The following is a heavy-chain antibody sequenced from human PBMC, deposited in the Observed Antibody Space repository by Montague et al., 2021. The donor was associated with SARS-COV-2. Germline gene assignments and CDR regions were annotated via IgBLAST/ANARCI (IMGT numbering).Heavy chain of an antibody. CDR3: AKRTIAVSGSPRIDS. V-gene: IGHV3-23*01. CDR2: ISSGGDMI. Sequence: SLRLSCAASGFTFSSYGMYWVRQTPGKGLEWVPSISSGGDMIYYADSVKGRFTISRDNSKNTLYLQMNTLRAEDTAVYFCAKRTIAVSGSPRIDSWGQGTLVTVSS. D-gene: IGHD6-19*01. CDR1: GFTFSSYG. J-gene: IGHJ4*02.